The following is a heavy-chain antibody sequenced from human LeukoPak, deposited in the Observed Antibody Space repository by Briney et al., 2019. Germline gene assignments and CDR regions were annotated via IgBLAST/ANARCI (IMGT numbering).Heavy chain of an antibody. CDR3: AKVQGYGSGRGMDV. V-gene: IGHV3-23*01. CDR1: GFTFSSYA. D-gene: IGHD3-10*01. Sequence: GGSLRLSCAASGFTFSSYAMSWVRQAPGKGLEWVSAISGSGGSTYYADSVKGRFTISRDNSKNTLYLQMNSLRAEDTAVYYCAKVQGYGSGRGMDVWGQGTTVTVSS. J-gene: IGHJ6*02. CDR2: ISGSGGST.